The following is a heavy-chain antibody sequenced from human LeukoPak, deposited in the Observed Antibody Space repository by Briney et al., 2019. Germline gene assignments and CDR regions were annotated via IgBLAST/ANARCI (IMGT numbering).Heavy chain of an antibody. CDR3: ARGLYDSSGYLPYYFDY. Sequence: GGSLRLSCEASGFTVSSDYMSWGRQAPGKGLEWVSVIYSGGTTYYADSVKGRFTISRDNSKNTLYLQMNSLRAEDTAVYYCARGLYDSSGYLPYYFDYWGQGTLVTVSS. D-gene: IGHD3-22*01. CDR2: IYSGGTT. V-gene: IGHV3-66*01. CDR1: GFTVSSDY. J-gene: IGHJ4*02.